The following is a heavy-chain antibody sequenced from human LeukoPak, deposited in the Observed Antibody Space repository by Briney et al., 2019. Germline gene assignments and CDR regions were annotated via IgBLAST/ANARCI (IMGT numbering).Heavy chain of an antibody. CDR3: ARTTRVAPAGRAEYFED. D-gene: IGHD2-2*01. CDR1: GGSISSSSYY. CDR2: IYYSGST. J-gene: IGHJ1*01. V-gene: IGHV4-39*07. Sequence: SETLSLTCTVSGGSISSSSYYWGWIRQPPGKGLEWIGSIYYSGSTYYNPSLKSRVTISVDASQKQFSLSLRSVTAADTAMYYCARTTRVAPAGRAEYFEDWGQGTLVIVSS.